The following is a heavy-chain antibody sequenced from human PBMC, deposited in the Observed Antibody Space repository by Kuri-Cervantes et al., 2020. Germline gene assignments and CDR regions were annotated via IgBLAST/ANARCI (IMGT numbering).Heavy chain of an antibody. CDR3: ARDLRRYYGSGSFDY. D-gene: IGHD3-10*01. V-gene: IGHV1-3*01. CDR2: INAGNGNT. Sequence: ASVKVSCKASGYTFTSYAMHWVRQAPGQRLEWMGWINAGNGNTKYSQKFQGRVTITRDTSASTAYMELSSLRSEDTAVYYCARDLRRYYGSGSFDYWGQGTLVTVSS. J-gene: IGHJ4*02. CDR1: GYTFTSYA.